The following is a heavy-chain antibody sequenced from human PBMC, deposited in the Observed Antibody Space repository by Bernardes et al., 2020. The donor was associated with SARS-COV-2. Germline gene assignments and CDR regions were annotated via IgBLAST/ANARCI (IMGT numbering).Heavy chain of an antibody. D-gene: IGHD3-10*02. CDR1: GGSISSHF. Sequence: TLSLTCTVSGGSISSHFWSWIRKSPGRGLEWIGYIYYRGSTNYNPSFKNRVTISVDTSRSQFSLRLSSVTAADTAVYYCARENRNNWFDAWGQGTLVTVSS. CDR3: ARENRNNWFDA. J-gene: IGHJ5*02. V-gene: IGHV4-59*11. CDR2: IYYRGST.